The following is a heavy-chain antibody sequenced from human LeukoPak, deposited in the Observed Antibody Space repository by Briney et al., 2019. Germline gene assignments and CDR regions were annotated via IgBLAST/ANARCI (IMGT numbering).Heavy chain of an antibody. V-gene: IGHV3-21*01. J-gene: IGHJ4*02. Sequence: GGSLRLSCSASGFTFSSYSTNWVRQAPGKGLEWVSSISSSSSYIYYADSVKGRFTISRDNAKNSLYLQMNSLRAEDTAVYYCARSPLWFGELEFDYWGQGTLVTVSS. CDR2: ISSSSSYI. D-gene: IGHD3-10*01. CDR3: ARSPLWFGELEFDY. CDR1: GFTFSSYS.